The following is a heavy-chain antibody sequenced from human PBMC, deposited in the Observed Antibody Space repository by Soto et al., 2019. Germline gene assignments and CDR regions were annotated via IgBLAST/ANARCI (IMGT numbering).Heavy chain of an antibody. D-gene: IGHD6-6*01. J-gene: IGHJ6*03. Sequence: EVQLAESGGGLAQPGGSLRLSCAASGFTLSGYAMDWVRQAPGKGLEYFSGISSNGVGTYYANSVQGRFTISRDNSKNTVYLQMGSLSPEDMAVYYCARRARPDFYYMDVWGKGTTVTVSS. CDR3: ARRARPDFYYMDV. CDR1: GFTLSGYA. CDR2: ISSNGVGT. V-gene: IGHV3-64*01.